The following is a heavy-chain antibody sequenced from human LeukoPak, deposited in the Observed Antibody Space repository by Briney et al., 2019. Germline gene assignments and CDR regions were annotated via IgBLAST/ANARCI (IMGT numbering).Heavy chain of an antibody. CDR1: GFTFSSYS. D-gene: IGHD1-7*01. J-gene: IGHJ4*02. CDR2: IYTGGST. CDR3: AGCRWNYHYFEH. V-gene: IGHV3-66*01. Sequence: GGSLRLSCAASGFTFSSYSMNWVRQAPGKGLECVSVIYTGGSTYYADSVEGRFTISRDNSKNTLYLHMNSLRPEDTAVYYCAGCRWNYHYFEHWGQGTLVTVPS.